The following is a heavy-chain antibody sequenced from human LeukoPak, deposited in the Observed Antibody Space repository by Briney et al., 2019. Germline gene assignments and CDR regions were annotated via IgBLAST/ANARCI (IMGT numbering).Heavy chain of an antibody. CDR2: ISSSGSTI. Sequence: GGSLRLSCAASGFTFSDYYMSWIRQAPGKGLEWVSYISSSGSTIYYADSVKGRFTISRDNAKNSLYLQMNSLRAEDTAVYYCARVIRTVGATIKSIDYWGQGTLVTVSS. J-gene: IGHJ4*02. CDR3: ARVIRTVGATIKSIDY. V-gene: IGHV3-11*04. D-gene: IGHD1-26*01. CDR1: GFTFSDYY.